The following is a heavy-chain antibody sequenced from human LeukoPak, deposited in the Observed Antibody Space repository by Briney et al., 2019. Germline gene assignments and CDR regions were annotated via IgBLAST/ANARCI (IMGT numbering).Heavy chain of an antibody. Sequence: GRSLRLSCAASGFTFSSYAMHWVRQAPSKGLEWVAVISYDGGITNYADSVKGRFTISRDNSKNTLYLQLNSLRAEDAAVYYCARDSTYYYASGSSGPHYFDYWGQGTLVTVSS. V-gene: IGHV3-30*01. J-gene: IGHJ4*02. CDR1: GFTFSSYA. CDR3: ARDSTYYYASGSSGPHYFDY. CDR2: ISYDGGIT. D-gene: IGHD3-10*01.